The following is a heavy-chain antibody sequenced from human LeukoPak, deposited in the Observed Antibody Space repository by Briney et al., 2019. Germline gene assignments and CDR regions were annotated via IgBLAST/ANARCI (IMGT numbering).Heavy chain of an antibody. CDR3: AKASNVFVLLGSAFDY. CDR2: ISGSGGST. D-gene: IGHD2-8*01. V-gene: IGHV3-23*01. J-gene: IGHJ4*02. Sequence: PGRSLRLSCAASGFTFSSYAMHWVRQAPGKGLEWVSAISGSGGSTYYADSVKGRFTISRDNSKNTLYLQMNSLRAEDTAVYYCAKASNVFVLLGSAFDYWGQGTLVTVSS. CDR1: GFTFSSYA.